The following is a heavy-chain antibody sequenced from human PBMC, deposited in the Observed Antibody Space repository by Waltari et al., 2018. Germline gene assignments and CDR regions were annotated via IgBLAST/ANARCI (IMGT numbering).Heavy chain of an antibody. J-gene: IGHJ5*02. D-gene: IGHD3-3*01. Sequence: QVQLQQSGAWLLKPSETLSLTCSVSGASFSAYYVGWVRHVPGKGLEWIGQIRHPGNTNYNPSLQSRVAISIDTSRNQFSLRVFSVTAADTGLYFCTRGGNYDFWSHSPFVDPWGQGTQVTVSS. CDR3: TRGGNYDFWSHSPFVDP. V-gene: IGHV4-34*01. CDR2: IRHPGNT. CDR1: GASFSAYY.